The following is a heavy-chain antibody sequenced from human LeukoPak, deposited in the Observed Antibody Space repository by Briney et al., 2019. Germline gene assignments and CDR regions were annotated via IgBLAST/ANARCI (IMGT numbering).Heavy chain of an antibody. CDR1: GYTFTDYY. J-gene: IGHJ4*02. CDR3: TSSDYTSSDS. V-gene: IGHV1-2*02. D-gene: IGHD2-2*02. CDR2: IDPRSGGT. Sequence: VASMKVSCKASGYTFTDYYMHWVRQAPGQGLEWMGWIDPRSGGTNFARKFQGRVTMTRDTSISTAYMELSRLTSDDTAVYYCTSSDYTSSDSWGQGTLVTVSS.